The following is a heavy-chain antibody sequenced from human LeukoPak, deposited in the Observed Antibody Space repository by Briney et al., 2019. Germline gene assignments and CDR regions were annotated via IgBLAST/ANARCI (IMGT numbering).Heavy chain of an antibody. J-gene: IGHJ2*01. CDR1: GGSISSGGYS. CDR3: ARSRPPYWYFDL. V-gene: IGHV4-30-4*07. CDR2: IYYSGST. Sequence: SETLSLTCAVSGGSISSGGYSWSWIRQPPGKGLEWIGYIYYSGSTYYNPSLKSRVTISVDTSKNQFSLKLSPVTAADTAVYYCARSRPPYWYFDLWGRGTLVTVSS.